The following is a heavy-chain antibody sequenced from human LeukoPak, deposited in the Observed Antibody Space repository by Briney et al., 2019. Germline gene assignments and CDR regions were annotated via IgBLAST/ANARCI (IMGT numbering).Heavy chain of an antibody. J-gene: IGHJ4*02. D-gene: IGHD6-19*01. CDR1: GFTFSSYA. Sequence: GGSLRLSCAASGFTFSSYAMHWVRQAPGKGLEWVAFIRYDGSNKYYADSVKGRFTISRDNSKNTLYLQMNSLRAEDTAVHYCARAPYSSGWYLFDYWGQGTLVTVSS. CDR3: ARAPYSSGWYLFDY. V-gene: IGHV3-30*02. CDR2: IRYDGSNK.